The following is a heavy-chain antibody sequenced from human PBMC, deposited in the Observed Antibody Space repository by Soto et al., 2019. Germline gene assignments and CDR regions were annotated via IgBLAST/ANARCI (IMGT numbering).Heavy chain of an antibody. CDR3: AKGKGFSSWYEKIFDY. Sequence: SGGSLRLSCAASGFTFSSYGMHWVRQAPGKGLEWVAVISYDGSNKYYADSVKGRFTISRDNSKNTLYLQMNSLRAEDTAVYYCAKGKGFSSWYEKIFDYWGQGTLVTVSS. D-gene: IGHD6-13*01. J-gene: IGHJ4*02. CDR1: GFTFSSYG. V-gene: IGHV3-30*18. CDR2: ISYDGSNK.